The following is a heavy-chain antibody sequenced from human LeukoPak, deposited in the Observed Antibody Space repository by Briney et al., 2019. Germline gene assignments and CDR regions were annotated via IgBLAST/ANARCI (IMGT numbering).Heavy chain of an antibody. V-gene: IGHV3-48*01. CDR1: GFTLSSYS. Sequence: GGSLRLSCAASGFTLSSYSMNWVRQAPGKGLDGVSYITGSSTISYADSVKGRFTIPRNNARNSLYLQMNSLRAEDTAVYYCATDRHWAFDYWGEGTLVTVSS. CDR2: ITGSSTI. CDR3: ATDRHWAFDY. J-gene: IGHJ4*02. D-gene: IGHD3-16*01.